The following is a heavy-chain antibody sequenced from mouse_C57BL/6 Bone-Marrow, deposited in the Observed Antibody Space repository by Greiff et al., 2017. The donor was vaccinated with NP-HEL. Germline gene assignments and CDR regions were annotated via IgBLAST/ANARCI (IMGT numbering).Heavy chain of an antibody. CDR2: ISNGGGST. D-gene: IGHD1-1*01. J-gene: IGHJ1*03. V-gene: IGHV5-12*01. CDR3: ARRGGYYYGSSWSDWYFDV. Sequence: EVQGVESGGGLVQPGGSLKLSCAASGFTFSDYYMYWVRQTPEKRLEWVAYISNGGGSTYYPDTVKGRFTISRDNAKNTLYLQRSRLKSEDTAMYYCARRGGYYYGSSWSDWYFDVWGTGTTVTVSS. CDR1: GFTFSDYY.